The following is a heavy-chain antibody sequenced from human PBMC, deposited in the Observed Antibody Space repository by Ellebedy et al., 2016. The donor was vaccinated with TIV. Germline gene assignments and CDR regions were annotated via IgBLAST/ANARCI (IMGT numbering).Heavy chain of an antibody. D-gene: IGHD6-13*01. CDR2: IWYDGSNK. CDR1: GFTFSSYG. Sequence: GESLKISCAASGFTFSSYGMHWVRQAPGKGLEWVAVIWYDGSNKYYADSVKGRFTISRDNSKNTLYLQMNSLRAEDTAVYYCARLHRSWYDYWGQGTLVTVTS. CDR3: ARLHRSWYDY. J-gene: IGHJ4*02. V-gene: IGHV3-33*08.